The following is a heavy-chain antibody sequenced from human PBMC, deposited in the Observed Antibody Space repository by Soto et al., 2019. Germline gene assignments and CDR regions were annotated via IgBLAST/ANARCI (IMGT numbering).Heavy chain of an antibody. CDR1: GGTFSSYA. J-gene: IGHJ4*02. CDR2: IIPIFGTA. Sequence: ASVKVSCKSSGGTFSSYAISWVRQAPGQGLEWMGGIIPIFGTANYAQKFQGRVTITADESTSTAYMELSSLRSEDTAVYYCARGQQQLGSSNAFDYWGQGTLVTVPQ. D-gene: IGHD6-13*01. CDR3: ARGQQQLGSSNAFDY. V-gene: IGHV1-69*13.